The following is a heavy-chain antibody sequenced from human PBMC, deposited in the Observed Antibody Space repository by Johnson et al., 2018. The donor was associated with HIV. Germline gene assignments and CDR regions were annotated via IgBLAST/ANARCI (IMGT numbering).Heavy chain of an antibody. CDR1: GFTFSGYG. CDR2: ISYDGSNK. J-gene: IGHJ3*02. Sequence: VQLVESGGGEVQPGRSLRLSCAASGFTFSGYGMHWVRQAPGKGLEWVAVISYDGSNKYYAESVKGRFTISRDNSKNTMYLQMNSLRTEDTAVYYCGRVRHGLVFPAFDIWGQGTMVTVSS. CDR3: GRVRHGLVFPAFDI. D-gene: IGHD6-19*01. V-gene: IGHV3-30*03.